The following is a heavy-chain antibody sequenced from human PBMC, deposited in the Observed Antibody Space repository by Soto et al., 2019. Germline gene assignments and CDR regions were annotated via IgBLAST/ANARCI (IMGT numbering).Heavy chain of an antibody. CDR3: VRVYGEIDY. CDR1: GYTFTNND. D-gene: IGHD4-17*01. J-gene: IGHJ4*02. V-gene: IGHV1-8*01. CDR2: MNPKSGNT. Sequence: QVQLVPSGAEVKKPGASVKVSCKASGYTFTNNDINWVRQATGQGLEWMGWMNPKSGNTGYAQQFQGRVTMTRSTSISTDYMELSSMRSEDTAIYYCVRVYGEIDYWGQGTLVTVSS.